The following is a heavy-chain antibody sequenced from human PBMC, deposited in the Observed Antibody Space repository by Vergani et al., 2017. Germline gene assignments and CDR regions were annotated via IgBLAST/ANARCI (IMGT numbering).Heavy chain of an antibody. D-gene: IGHD5-24*01. CDR3: ARESDGSDFDY. Sequence: EVQLVESGGGLVQPGRSLRLSCAASGFTFSSYSMNWVRQAPGKGLEWVSYISSSSSTIYYADSVKGRFTISRDNAKNSLYLQMNSLRAEDTAVYYCARESDGSDFDYWGQGTLVTVSS. J-gene: IGHJ4*02. V-gene: IGHV3-48*01. CDR1: GFTFSSYS. CDR2: ISSSSSTI.